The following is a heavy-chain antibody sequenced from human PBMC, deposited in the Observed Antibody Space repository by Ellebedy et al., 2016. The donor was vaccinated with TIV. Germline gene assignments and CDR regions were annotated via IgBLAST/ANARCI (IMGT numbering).Heavy chain of an antibody. D-gene: IGHD4-23*01. CDR2: TSYDGSAK. CDR1: GFTFSNYD. V-gene: IGHV3-30*03. CDR3: ARDPVGVGPAFDV. Sequence: PGGSLRLSCVASGFTFSNYDMHWVRQAPGKGLEWVTVTSYDGSAKYYADSVKGRFTISRDNSTDTLFLQMNSLRAEDTAIYFCARDPVGVGPAFDVWGQGTMVTVSS. J-gene: IGHJ3*01.